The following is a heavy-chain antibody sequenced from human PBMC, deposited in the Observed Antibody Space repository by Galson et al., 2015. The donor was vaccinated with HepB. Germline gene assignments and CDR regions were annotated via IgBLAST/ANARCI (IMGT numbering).Heavy chain of an antibody. D-gene: IGHD5-18*01. Sequence: SLRLSCAASGFTFSSYNRNWVRQAPGKGLEWVSSITSSSDYIYYADSVKGRFTISRDNSKNTLYLQMNSLRAEDTAVYYCARDFRIQLWARWGAFDIWGQGTMVTVSS. J-gene: IGHJ3*02. CDR1: GFTFSSYN. CDR3: ARDFRIQLWARWGAFDI. V-gene: IGHV3-21*01. CDR2: ITSSSDYI.